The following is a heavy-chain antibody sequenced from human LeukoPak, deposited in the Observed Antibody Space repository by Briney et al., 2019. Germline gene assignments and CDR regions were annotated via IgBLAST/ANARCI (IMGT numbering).Heavy chain of an antibody. CDR3: ARDPSVVAYGYFQH. Sequence: GGSLRLSCAASGFSFIYYGMHWVRQAPGKGLEWVAVISYDGSNKYYADSVKGRFTISRDNSKNTLYLQMNSLRAEDTAVYYCARDPSVVAYGYFQHWGQGTLVTVSS. CDR1: GFSFIYYG. D-gene: IGHD2-15*01. V-gene: IGHV3-30*03. CDR2: ISYDGSNK. J-gene: IGHJ1*01.